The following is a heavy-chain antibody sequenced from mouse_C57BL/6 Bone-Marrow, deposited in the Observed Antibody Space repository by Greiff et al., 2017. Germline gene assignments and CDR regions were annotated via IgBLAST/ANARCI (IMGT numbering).Heavy chain of an antibody. V-gene: IGHV1-15*01. D-gene: IGHD1-1*01. Sequence: QVQLKESGAELVRPGASVTLSCKASGYTFTDYEMHWVKQTPVHGLEWIGAIDPETGGTAYNQKFKGKAILTADKSSSTAYMELRSLTSEDSAGYDCTRSPMTTVVATVGLHWYFDVWGTGTTVTVSS. CDR3: TRSPMTTVVATVGLHWYFDV. J-gene: IGHJ1*03. CDR2: IDPETGGT. CDR1: GYTFTDYE.